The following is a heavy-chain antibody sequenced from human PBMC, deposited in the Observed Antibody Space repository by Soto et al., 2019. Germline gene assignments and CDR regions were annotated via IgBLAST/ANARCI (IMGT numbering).Heavy chain of an antibody. CDR3: ARKRGIGLDV. J-gene: IGHJ6*02. Sequence: EVQLLESGGGLVQPGGSLRLSCAASGFNVRTDDMHWVRQRTGESLEWVSAIGDADDTYYLDSVQGRFTISRENVDNMLYLQMNRLTAGDTAVYYCARKRGIGLDVWGQGAAVTVS. CDR2: IGDADDT. V-gene: IGHV3-13*01. D-gene: IGHD3-16*01. CDR1: GFNVRTDD.